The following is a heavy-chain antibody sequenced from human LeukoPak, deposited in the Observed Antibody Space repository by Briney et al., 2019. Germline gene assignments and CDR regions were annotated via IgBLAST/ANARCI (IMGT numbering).Heavy chain of an antibody. CDR1: GFTFSSYG. CDR3: AKVFSRGYSGYDGYFQH. J-gene: IGHJ1*01. CDR2: IRYDGSNK. Sequence: GGSLRLSCAASGFTFSSYGMHWVRQAPGKGLEWVAFIRYDGSNKYYADSVKGRFTISRDNSKNTLYLQMNSLRAEDTAVYYCAKVFSRGYSGYDGYFQHWGQGTLVTVSS. V-gene: IGHV3-30*02. D-gene: IGHD5-12*01.